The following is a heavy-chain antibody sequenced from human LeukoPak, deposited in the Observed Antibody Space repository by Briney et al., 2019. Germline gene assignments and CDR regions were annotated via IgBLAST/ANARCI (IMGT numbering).Heavy chain of an antibody. CDR3: ARGHPYYDFWSGYLKYYYYYYGMDV. CDR1: GFTFSRNW. J-gene: IGHJ6*02. Sequence: GGSLRLSCAASGFTFSRNWMSWVRQAPGKGLEWVANIKQDGSEKYYVDSVKGRFTISRDNAKNSLYLQMNSLRAEDTAVYYCARGHPYYDFWSGYLKYYYYYYGMDVWGQGTTVTVSS. V-gene: IGHV3-7*03. CDR2: IKQDGSEK. D-gene: IGHD3-3*01.